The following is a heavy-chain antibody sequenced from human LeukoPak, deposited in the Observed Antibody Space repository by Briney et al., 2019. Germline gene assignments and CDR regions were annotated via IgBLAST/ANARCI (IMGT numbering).Heavy chain of an antibody. D-gene: IGHD4-17*01. CDR2: IFPRDSHT. CDR1: GYTFANFR. V-gene: IGHV5-51*01. Sequence: GESLKISCKASGYTFANFRIGWVRQTPGKGLEWMGIIFPRDSHTRYSPSFQAQVSISADKSIDTAYLQWSSLKASDTAMYYCARHGPPTASLCSFDIWGQGTMITVSS. CDR3: ARHGPPTASLCSFDI. J-gene: IGHJ3*02.